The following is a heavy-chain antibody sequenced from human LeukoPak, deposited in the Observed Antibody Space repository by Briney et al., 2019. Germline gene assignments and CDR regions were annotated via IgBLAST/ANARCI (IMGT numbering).Heavy chain of an antibody. V-gene: IGHV3-7*01. D-gene: IGHD2-15*01. CDR3: ARRGLPDV. CDR1: GFPFSTYG. Sequence: GGSLRLSCEASGFPFSTYGFHWVRQAPGKGLEWVVNIKQDGSEKYYVDSVKGRFTISRDNAKNSLYLQMNSLRVEDTAVYYCARRGLPDVWGKGTTVTVSS. CDR2: IKQDGSEK. J-gene: IGHJ6*03.